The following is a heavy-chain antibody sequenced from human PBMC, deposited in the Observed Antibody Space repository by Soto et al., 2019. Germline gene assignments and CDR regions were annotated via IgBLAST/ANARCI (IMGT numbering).Heavy chain of an antibody. J-gene: IGHJ4*02. CDR2: MYNSGST. CDR1: GGSISSYY. Sequence: QVQLQESGPGLVKPSETLSLTCTVSGGSISSYYWTWIRQPPGKGLEWIGFMYNSGSTHYNPSLKSRVTISLDTSKNQFSLNLRSLTAADTAVYYCASMGYHYGSGSYPLDYWGQGTLVTVSS. D-gene: IGHD3-10*01. CDR3: ASMGYHYGSGSYPLDY. V-gene: IGHV4-59*08.